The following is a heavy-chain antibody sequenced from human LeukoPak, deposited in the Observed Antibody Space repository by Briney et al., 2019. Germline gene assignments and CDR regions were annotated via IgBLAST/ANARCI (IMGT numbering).Heavy chain of an antibody. J-gene: IGHJ4*02. CDR1: WFSVSYNY. CDR3: AKGAYSGGYSRLDY. V-gene: IGHV3-23*01. Sequence: GGSLSLSCAASWFSVSYNYIRWARQAPGKWLEWVSTFSGSGGSTSYADSVKGRFTISRDNSKNTLYLQMNSLRAEDTAVYYCAKGAYSGGYSRLDYWGQGTLVTVSS. CDR2: FSGSGGST. D-gene: IGHD1-26*01.